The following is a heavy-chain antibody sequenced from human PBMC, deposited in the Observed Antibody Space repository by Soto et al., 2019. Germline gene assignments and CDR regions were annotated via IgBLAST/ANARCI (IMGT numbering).Heavy chain of an antibody. CDR3: ARGPLWFGELGYTPRYNWFDP. CDR1: GDSIIGTHW. J-gene: IGHJ5*02. D-gene: IGHD3-10*01. V-gene: IGHV4-4*02. CDR2: THHSRGT. Sequence: SSETLSLTCAVSGDSIIGTHWWSWVRRPPGKGLEFIGETHHSRGTNYNPSLKSRVTISVDTSKNQFSLKLSSVTAADTAVYYCARGPLWFGELGYTPRYNWFDPWGQGTLVTVSS.